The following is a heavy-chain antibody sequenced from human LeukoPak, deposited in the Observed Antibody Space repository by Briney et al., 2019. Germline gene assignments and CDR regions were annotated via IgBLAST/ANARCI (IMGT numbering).Heavy chain of an antibody. D-gene: IGHD3-10*01. CDR2: VHHTGST. CDR3: ARDWGFGDSEDWFDP. J-gene: IGHJ5*02. Sequence: SETLSLTCNVSGYSISRGYYWGWIRQPPGKGLEWIGSVHHTGSTYYNPSLRSRVSISVDKSTNHISLEVTSVTAADTAVYYCARDWGFGDSEDWFDPWGQGALVTVSS. CDR1: GYSISRGYY. V-gene: IGHV4-38-2*02.